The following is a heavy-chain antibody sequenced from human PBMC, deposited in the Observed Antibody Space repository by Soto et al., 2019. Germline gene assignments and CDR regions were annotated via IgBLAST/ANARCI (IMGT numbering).Heavy chain of an antibody. Sequence: PSETLSLTCTVSGCCISSYYWSWIRQPPGKGLGWIGYIYYSGSTNYNPPLKSRVTISVDTPKNQFSLKLSSVTAADTAVYYCARDRGNNWFDPWGQGTLVTVSS. CDR1: GCCISSYY. CDR3: ARDRGNNWFDP. V-gene: IGHV4-59*08. J-gene: IGHJ5*02. CDR2: IYYSGST. D-gene: IGHD3-16*02.